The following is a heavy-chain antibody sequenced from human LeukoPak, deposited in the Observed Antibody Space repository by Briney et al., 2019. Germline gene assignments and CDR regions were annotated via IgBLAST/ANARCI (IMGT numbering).Heavy chain of an antibody. J-gene: IGHJ5*02. CDR1: GGSISSGDYY. D-gene: IGHD3-10*01. V-gene: IGHV4-30-4*01. Sequence: SQTLGLTCTVSGGSISSGDYYWSWIRQPPGKGLEWIGYIHYSGSTYYNPSLKSRVTISVDMSKNHFSLKLSSVTAADTAVYYCARGVMVRGVIIFDPWGQGTLVTVSS. CDR3: ARGVMVRGVIIFDP. CDR2: IHYSGST.